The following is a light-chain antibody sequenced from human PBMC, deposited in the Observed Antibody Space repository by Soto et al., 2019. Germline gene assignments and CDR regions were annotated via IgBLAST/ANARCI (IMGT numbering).Light chain of an antibody. V-gene: IGKV3-15*01. Sequence: ETVMTQSPVTLSVSPGERVTLSCRASQGIISNLAWYQQKRGQAPRVLIYGASTRATGVPDRFSGSGSGTEFPLTIPSLQSEDSAIYYCQQFYAGPGTFAQGTTVKIK. CDR2: GAS. CDR1: QGIISN. J-gene: IGKJ1*01. CDR3: QQFYAGPGT.